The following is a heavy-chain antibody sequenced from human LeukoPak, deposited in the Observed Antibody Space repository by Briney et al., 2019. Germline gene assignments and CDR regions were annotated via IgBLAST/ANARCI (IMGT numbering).Heavy chain of an antibody. D-gene: IGHD4-11*01. CDR3: AMTTQDY. J-gene: IGHJ4*02. CDR2: INSDGSST. Sequence: PRGSLRLSCAASGFTFSSYWMHWVRQAPGKGLVGVSRINSDGSSTSYADSVKGRYTISRDNAKSTLYLQMNSLRAEDTAVYYCAMTTQDYWGQGTLVTVSS. V-gene: IGHV3-74*01. CDR1: GFTFSSYW.